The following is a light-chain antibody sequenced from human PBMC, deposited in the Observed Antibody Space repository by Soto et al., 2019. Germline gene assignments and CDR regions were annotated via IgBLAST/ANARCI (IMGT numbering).Light chain of an antibody. J-gene: IGKJ1*01. V-gene: IGKV1-39*01. CDR1: QSISSY. CDR2: AAS. CDR3: QQSYITPWT. Sequence: DIQMTQSPSSLSASVGDRVTITCRASQSISSYLHWYQQKPGKAPKLLIYAASSLKSGVPSRFSGSGSGTDFTLTISSLQPEDFATYSCQQSYITPWTFGQGTKVDIK.